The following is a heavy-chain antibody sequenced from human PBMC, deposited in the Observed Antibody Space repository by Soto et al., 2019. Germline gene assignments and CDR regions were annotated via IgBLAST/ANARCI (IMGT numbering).Heavy chain of an antibody. D-gene: IGHD2-8*01. CDR2: ISYDGSNK. V-gene: IGHV3-30*18. CDR1: GFTFSSYG. CDR3: AKEGKTSWSTIDY. Sequence: GGSLRLSCAASGFTFSSYGMHWVRQAPGKGLEWVAVISYDGSNKYYADSVKGRFTISRDNSKNTLYLQMNSLRAEDTAVYYCAKEGKTSWSTIDYWGQGTLVTVSS. J-gene: IGHJ4*02.